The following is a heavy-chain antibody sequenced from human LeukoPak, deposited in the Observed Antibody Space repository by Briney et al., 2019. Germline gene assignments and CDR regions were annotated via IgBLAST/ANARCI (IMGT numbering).Heavy chain of an antibody. CDR3: AREESSSEIDY. J-gene: IGHJ4*02. Sequence: PSETLSLTCTVSGGSISSSSYYWGWIRQPPGKGLEWIGSIYYSGSTYYNPSLKSRVTISVDTSKNQFSLKLSSVTAADTAVYYCAREESSSEIDYWGQGTLVTVSS. CDR1: GGSISSSSYY. V-gene: IGHV4-39*07. D-gene: IGHD6-6*01. CDR2: IYYSGST.